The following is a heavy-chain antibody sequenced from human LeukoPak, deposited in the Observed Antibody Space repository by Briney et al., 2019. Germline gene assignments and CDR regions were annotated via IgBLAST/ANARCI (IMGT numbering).Heavy chain of an antibody. Sequence: ASVKVSCKASGYTFTGYYMHWVRQAPGQGLEWMGWIGPNSGGTNYAQNFQGRVTMTRDTSVSTAYMELSSLRSDDTAVYYCARGGVEMATTVGVYWGQGTLVTVSS. D-gene: IGHD5-24*01. CDR2: IGPNSGGT. CDR3: ARGGVEMATTVGVY. CDR1: GYTFTGYY. J-gene: IGHJ4*02. V-gene: IGHV1-2*02.